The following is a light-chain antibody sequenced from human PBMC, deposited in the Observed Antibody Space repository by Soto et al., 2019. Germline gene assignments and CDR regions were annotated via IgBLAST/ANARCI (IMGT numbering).Light chain of an antibody. CDR1: QSVSTN. Sequence: EIVLTQSPGTLSVSPGERANLSCRASQSVSTNLAWFQQKPGQAPRLLIYGASTRATGIPARFSGSGSGTEFTLTINSLQPEDFATYYCQQANSFPLTFGGGTKVEIK. J-gene: IGKJ4*01. CDR3: QQANSFPLT. V-gene: IGKV3-15*01. CDR2: GAS.